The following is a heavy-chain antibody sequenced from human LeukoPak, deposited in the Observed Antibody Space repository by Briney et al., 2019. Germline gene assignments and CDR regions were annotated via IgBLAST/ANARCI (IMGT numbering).Heavy chain of an antibody. CDR2: ISWDGGST. Sequence: GGSLRLSWAASGFTFDDYAMHWVRQAPGKGLEWVSLISWDGGSTYYADSVKGRFTISRDNSKSSLYLQMNSLRAEDTALYYCAKDGLFGVVTPYYYYYMDVWGKGTTVTVSS. CDR1: GFTFDDYA. CDR3: AKDGLFGVVTPYYYYYMDV. D-gene: IGHD3-3*01. J-gene: IGHJ6*03. V-gene: IGHV3-43D*04.